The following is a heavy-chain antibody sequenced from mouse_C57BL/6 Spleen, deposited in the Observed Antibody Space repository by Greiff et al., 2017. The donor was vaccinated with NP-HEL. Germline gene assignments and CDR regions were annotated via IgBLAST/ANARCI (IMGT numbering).Heavy chain of an antibody. J-gene: IGHJ3*01. CDR1: GYTFTSYW. Sequence: VQLQQSGAELAKPGASVKLSCKASGYTFTSYWMHWVKQRPGQGLEWIGYINPSSGYTKYNQKFKDKATLTADKSSSTAYMQLSSLTYEDSAVYYCARRATVVDGGFAYWGQGTLVTVSA. V-gene: IGHV1-7*01. CDR3: ARRATVVDGGFAY. D-gene: IGHD1-1*01. CDR2: INPSSGYT.